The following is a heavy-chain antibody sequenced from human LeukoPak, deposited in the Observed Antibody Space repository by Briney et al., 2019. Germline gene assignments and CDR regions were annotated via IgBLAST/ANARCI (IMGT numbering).Heavy chain of an antibody. J-gene: IGHJ4*02. Sequence: ASVEVSCKASGGTFSSYAISWVRQAPGQGLEWMGGIIPIFGTANYAQKFQGRVTITADESTSTAYMELSSLRSEDTAVYYCARDRIQLSGFPLMDYWGQGTLVTVSS. CDR2: IIPIFGTA. CDR3: ARDRIQLSGFPLMDY. D-gene: IGHD5-18*01. V-gene: IGHV1-69*13. CDR1: GGTFSSYA.